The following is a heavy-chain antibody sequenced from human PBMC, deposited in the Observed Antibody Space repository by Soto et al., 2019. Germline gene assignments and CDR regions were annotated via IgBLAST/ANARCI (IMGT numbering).Heavy chain of an antibody. J-gene: IGHJ5*02. CDR1: GVSLDNFF. V-gene: IGHV4-59*01. CDR3: ARDRGGITVSAKPLGEWFDP. Sequence: QVQLQESGPGLLRPSETLSLTCTVSGVSLDNFFWSWIRQTPGKGLEWIGYVSLGGTESYMTEGETTGYNPSLDSRATISLDLPKNQFSLTLTSVTAADTAVYYCARDRGGITVSAKPLGEWFDPWGQGTLVTVSS. D-gene: IGHD3-16*01. CDR2: VSLGGTESYMTEGETT.